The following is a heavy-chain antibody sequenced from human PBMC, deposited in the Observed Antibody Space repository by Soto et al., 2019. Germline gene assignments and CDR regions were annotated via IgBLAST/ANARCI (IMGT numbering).Heavy chain of an antibody. CDR2: INPLPTSGST. CDR3: ARDLAAAAY. V-gene: IGHV1-46*01. Sequence: QVQLVQSGAEVKKPGASVKVSCKASGYIFTNYYIHWVRQAPGQGLEWMAIINPLPTSGSTNDAQKFQGRVTVTRDTSTSTGYLELSSLRSDDTAVYYCARDLAAAAYWGQGTLVTVSS. D-gene: IGHD6-13*01. J-gene: IGHJ4*02. CDR1: GYIFTNYY.